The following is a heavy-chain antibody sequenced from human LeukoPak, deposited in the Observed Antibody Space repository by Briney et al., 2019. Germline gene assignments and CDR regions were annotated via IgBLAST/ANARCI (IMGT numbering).Heavy chain of an antibody. CDR1: GFTFSSYA. CDR2: ISGSGGST. CDR3: AKGDYDFWSGYYLKVDY. D-gene: IGHD3-3*01. Sequence: GGSLRLSCAASGFTFSSYAMSWVRQAPGKGLEWVSAISGSGGSTYYADSVKGRLTISRDNSKNTLYLQMNSLRAEDTAVYYCAKGDYDFWSGYYLKVDYWGQGTLVTVSS. J-gene: IGHJ4*02. V-gene: IGHV3-23*01.